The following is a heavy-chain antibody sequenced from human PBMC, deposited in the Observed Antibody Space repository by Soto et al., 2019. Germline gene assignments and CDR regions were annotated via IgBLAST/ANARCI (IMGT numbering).Heavy chain of an antibody. CDR1: GFTFSDYY. V-gene: IGHV3-11*06. CDR2: ISSSSSYT. D-gene: IGHD1-26*01. CDR3: ARESPVGALRYYYGMDV. J-gene: IGHJ6*02. Sequence: PGGSLRLSCAASGFTFSDYYMSWIRQAPGKGLEWVSYISSSSSYTNYADSVKGRFTISRDNAKNSLYLQMNSLRAEDTAVYYCARESPVGALRYYYGMDVWGQGTTVTVSS.